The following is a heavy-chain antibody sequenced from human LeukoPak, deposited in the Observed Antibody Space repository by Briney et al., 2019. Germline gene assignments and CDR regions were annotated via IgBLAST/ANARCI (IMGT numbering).Heavy chain of an antibody. Sequence: GGSLRLSCAASGFTFSSYDMTWVRQPPGKGLEWVALISRSGGTTYYADPVKGRFTISRDNSKNTLYLQMNSLRAEDTAEYYCAKRGGTVSFYYYYYMDVWGKGTTVTVSS. V-gene: IGHV3-23*01. CDR2: ISRSGGTT. CDR3: AKRGGTVSFYYYYYMDV. D-gene: IGHD2-15*01. CDR1: GFTFSSYD. J-gene: IGHJ6*03.